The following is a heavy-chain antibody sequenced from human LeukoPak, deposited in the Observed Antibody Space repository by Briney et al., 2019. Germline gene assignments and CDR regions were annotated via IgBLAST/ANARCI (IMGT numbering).Heavy chain of an antibody. V-gene: IGHV1-8*01. J-gene: IGHJ4*02. CDR1: GYTFTSYD. Sequence: ASVKVSCKASGYTFTSYDINWVRQATGQGLEWMGWMNPNSGNTGYAQKFQGRVTITRNTSISTAYMELSSLRSEDTAVYYCARLGIAAAGTGIGGADYWGQGTLVTVSS. CDR2: MNPNSGNT. CDR3: ARLGIAAAGTGIGGADY. D-gene: IGHD6-13*01.